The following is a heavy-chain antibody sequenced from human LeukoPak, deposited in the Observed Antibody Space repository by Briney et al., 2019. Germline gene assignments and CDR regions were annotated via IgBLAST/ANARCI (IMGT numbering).Heavy chain of an antibody. Sequence: SSETLSLTCTVSGGSISSYYWSWIRQPAGKGLEWIGRIYTSGSTNYNPSLKSRVTMSVDTSKNQFSLKLSSVTAADTAVYYCARDYYDADGGDAFDIWGQGTMVTVSS. CDR3: ARDYYDADGGDAFDI. D-gene: IGHD3-22*01. V-gene: IGHV4-4*07. CDR2: IYTSGST. J-gene: IGHJ3*02. CDR1: GGSISSYY.